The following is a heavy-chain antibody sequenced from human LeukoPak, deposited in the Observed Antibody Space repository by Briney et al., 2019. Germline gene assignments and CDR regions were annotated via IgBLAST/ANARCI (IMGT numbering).Heavy chain of an antibody. D-gene: IGHD6-13*01. CDR3: ARSDSSSWHGVNYYGMDV. V-gene: IGHV4-59*01. CDR2: IYYSGST. Sequence: KPSETLSLTCTVSGGSISSYYWSWIRQPPGKGLEWIGYIYYSGSTNYNPSLKSRVTISVDTSKNQFSLKLSSVTAADTAVYYCARSDSSSWHGVNYYGMDVWGQGTTVTVSS. J-gene: IGHJ6*02. CDR1: GGSISSYY.